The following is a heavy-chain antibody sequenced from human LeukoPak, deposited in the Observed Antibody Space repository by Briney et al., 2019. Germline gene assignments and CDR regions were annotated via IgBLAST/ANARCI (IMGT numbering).Heavy chain of an antibody. V-gene: IGHV3-23*01. J-gene: IGHJ4*02. Sequence: GGSLRLSCAASGFTFSSYAMSWVRQAPGKGLEWVSAISGSGGSTYYADSVKGRFTISRDNSKNTLYLQMNSLRAEDTAVYYCAKDTGILEWFGELSNFGYWGQGTLVTVSS. CDR1: GFTFSSYA. D-gene: IGHD3-10*01. CDR3: AKDTGILEWFGELSNFGY. CDR2: ISGSGGST.